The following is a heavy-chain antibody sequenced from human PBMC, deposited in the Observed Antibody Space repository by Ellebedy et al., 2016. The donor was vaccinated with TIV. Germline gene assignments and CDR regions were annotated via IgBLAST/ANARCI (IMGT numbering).Heavy chain of an antibody. D-gene: IGHD4-23*01. CDR2: ISGSGDNT. CDR3: ARDPVGVGPAFDI. Sequence: GESLKISCAASGLTFSSHAMSWVRQAPGKRLEWVSSISGSGDNTYYADSVKGRCTISRDNSKNTLSLQMNRLRAEATAVYYCARDPVGVGPAFDIWGQGTIVTVSS. J-gene: IGHJ3*02. CDR1: GLTFSSHA. V-gene: IGHV3-23*01.